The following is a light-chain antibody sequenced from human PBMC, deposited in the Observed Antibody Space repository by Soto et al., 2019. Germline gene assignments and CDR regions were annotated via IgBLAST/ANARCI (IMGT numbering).Light chain of an antibody. CDR3: EAWDDNLNASYV. CDR1: SSNIGSNT. J-gene: IGLJ1*01. CDR2: SNN. Sequence: QSVLTQPPSASGTPGQRVTISCSGSSSNIGSNTVNWYQQLPGTAPKLLIYSNNQRPSGVPDRFSGSKSGTSASLAISGLQSEDEADYYCEAWDDNLNASYVFVTGTNVTVL. V-gene: IGLV1-44*01.